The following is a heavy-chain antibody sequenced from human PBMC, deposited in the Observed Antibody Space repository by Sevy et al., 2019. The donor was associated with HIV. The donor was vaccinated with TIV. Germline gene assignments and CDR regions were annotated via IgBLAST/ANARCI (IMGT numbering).Heavy chain of an antibody. CDR2: ISGSSSYI. Sequence: GGSLRLSCAASGFTFSSYSLSWVRQAPGKGLEWVSSISGSSSYIYHTDSVKGRFTMSRDKAKNTLDLKMNSLRAEDTAVYYCTRHVDVTTSWYQTYSFYYMDVWGKGTTVTVSS. D-gene: IGHD2-2*01. J-gene: IGHJ6*03. CDR3: TRHVDVTTSWYQTYSFYYMDV. V-gene: IGHV3-21*01. CDR1: GFTFSSYS.